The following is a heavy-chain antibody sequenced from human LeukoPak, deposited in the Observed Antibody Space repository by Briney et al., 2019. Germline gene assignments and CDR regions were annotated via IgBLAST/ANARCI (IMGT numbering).Heavy chain of an antibody. D-gene: IGHD2-15*01. CDR1: GFTLSEYG. CDR3: ARDRINMVVLVHDSGLDL. Sequence: GGSLRLSCAASGFTLSEYGIHWVRQAPGKGLEWVAVLSYDGSDRYYADSVNGRFTISRDISSDTVSLQMNSLRVEDTALYFCARDRINMVVLVHDSGLDLWGQGTLVTVSS. CDR2: LSYDGSDR. J-gene: IGHJ5*02. V-gene: IGHV3-30*01.